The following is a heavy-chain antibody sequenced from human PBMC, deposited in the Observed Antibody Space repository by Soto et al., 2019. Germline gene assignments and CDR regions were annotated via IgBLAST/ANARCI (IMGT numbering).Heavy chain of an antibody. CDR2: ISYDGSNK. Sequence: GGSLRLSCAASGFTFSSYAMHWVRQAPGKGLEWVAVISYDGSNKYYADSVKGRFTISRDNSKNTLYLQMNSLRAEDTAVYYCARDLSSSWLYYYYGMDVWGQGTTVTVSS. CDR3: ARDLSSSWLYYYYGMDV. V-gene: IGHV3-30-3*01. J-gene: IGHJ6*02. D-gene: IGHD6-13*01. CDR1: GFTFSSYA.